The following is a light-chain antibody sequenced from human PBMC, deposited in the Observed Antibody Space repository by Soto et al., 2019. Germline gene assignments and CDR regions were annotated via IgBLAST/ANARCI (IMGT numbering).Light chain of an antibody. CDR1: SSDVGDFNY. CDR3: SSFSSSTTRV. V-gene: IGLV2-14*01. Sequence: QSALTQPASVSGSPGQSITISCTGTSSDVGDFNYVSWYQQHPGKAPKLMIYDVGNRPSGVSIRVSGSKSGSTASLTISGLQAEDEADYYCSSFSSSTTRVFGTGTKVTVL. CDR2: DVG. J-gene: IGLJ1*01.